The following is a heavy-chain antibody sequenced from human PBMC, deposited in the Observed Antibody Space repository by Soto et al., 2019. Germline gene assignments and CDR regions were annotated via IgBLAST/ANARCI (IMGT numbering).Heavy chain of an antibody. J-gene: IGHJ4*02. V-gene: IGHV4-4*02. CDR1: RGSISSDNW. CDR2: IYHTGTT. CDR3: ATSKSKTFDY. Sequence: QLQLQESGPGLVKPSETLSLTCAVSRGSISSDNWWIWVRQAPGKGLEYIGQIYHTGTTDYNPSLRSRVTMSVDKSKNQFSLEVNSVTAADMAMYYCATSKSKTFDYWGQGTLVTVSS.